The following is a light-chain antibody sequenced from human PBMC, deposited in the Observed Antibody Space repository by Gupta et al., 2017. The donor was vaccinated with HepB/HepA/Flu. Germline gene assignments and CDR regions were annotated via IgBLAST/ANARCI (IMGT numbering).Light chain of an antibody. J-gene: IGKJ1*01. CDR1: QRISSY. CDR3: QQTDSTPPT. Sequence: DIQMTQSPSSLSASVGDRVTIPCRASQRISSYLNWYQQKPGKAPKLLIYAASRVKSGVPSRFSGSGSGTDFTLTISRLRPEDFANYYCQQTDSTPPTFGQGTKVEIK. V-gene: IGKV1-39*01. CDR2: AAS.